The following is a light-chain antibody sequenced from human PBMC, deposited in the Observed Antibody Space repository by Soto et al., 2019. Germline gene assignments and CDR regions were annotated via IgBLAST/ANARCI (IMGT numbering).Light chain of an antibody. CDR3: QHYNSYSEA. J-gene: IGKJ1*01. Sequence: DIQMTQSPSTLCGSVGDRVTITCRASQTISSWLAWYQQKPGKAPKLLIYKASTLKSGVPSRFSGSGSGTEFTLTISSLQPDDFATYYCQHYNSYSEAFAQGTKVDI. V-gene: IGKV1-5*03. CDR2: KAS. CDR1: QTISSW.